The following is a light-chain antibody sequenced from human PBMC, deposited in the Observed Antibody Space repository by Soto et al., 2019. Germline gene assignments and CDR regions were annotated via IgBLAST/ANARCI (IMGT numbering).Light chain of an antibody. V-gene: IGLV2-14*03. J-gene: IGLJ1*01. Sequence: QSVLTQPASVSGSPGQSITISCTGTSSDVGAYNFVSWHHQHPGKAPKLLIYNVYDRPSGISYRFPGSKSGNTASLTISGLQCEDEADYYCSAYTVSRTYVFGTGTKVTVL. CDR1: SSDVGAYNF. CDR2: NVY. CDR3: SAYTVSRTYV.